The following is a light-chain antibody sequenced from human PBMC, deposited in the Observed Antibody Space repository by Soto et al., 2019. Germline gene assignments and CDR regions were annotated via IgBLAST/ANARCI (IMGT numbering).Light chain of an antibody. CDR2: KAS. Sequence: DIQMTQSPSTLSGSVGDRVTITCRASQTISSWLAWYQQKPGKAPKLLXYKASTLKSGVPSRFSGSGSGTEFTLTISSLPPDDFETYYCQHYNSYSEAFGQGTKVDIK. V-gene: IGKV1-5*03. J-gene: IGKJ1*01. CDR1: QTISSW. CDR3: QHYNSYSEA.